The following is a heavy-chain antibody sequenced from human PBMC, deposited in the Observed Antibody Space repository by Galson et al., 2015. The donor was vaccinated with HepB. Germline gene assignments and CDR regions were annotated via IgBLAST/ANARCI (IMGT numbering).Heavy chain of an antibody. V-gene: IGHV1-69*04. Sequence: SVKVSCKVSGGTFSSHAISWVRQAPGQGLEWMGRIVPILGTTNYAQKFQGRVTITADKSTSTAYMDLSSLRSEDTAVYYCARRLGEDHYYGMGVWGQGTTVTVSS. CDR3: ARRLGEDHYYGMGV. D-gene: IGHD3-10*01. J-gene: IGHJ6*02. CDR2: IVPILGTT. CDR1: GGTFSSHA.